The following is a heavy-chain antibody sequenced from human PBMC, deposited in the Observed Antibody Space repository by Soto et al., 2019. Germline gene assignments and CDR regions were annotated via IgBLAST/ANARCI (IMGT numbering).Heavy chain of an antibody. D-gene: IGHD2-15*01. J-gene: IGHJ4*02. CDR3: ARADPDASVGY. Sequence: SETLSLTCTVSGGSMSSYYWTLLRQSPGRGLEWIGYISYSGSTYYHPSLKSRVTISADTSKNQFSLRMNSMIAADTAVYYCARADPDASVGYWGQGTLVTVSS. CDR2: ISYSGST. V-gene: IGHV4-59*01. CDR1: GGSMSSYY.